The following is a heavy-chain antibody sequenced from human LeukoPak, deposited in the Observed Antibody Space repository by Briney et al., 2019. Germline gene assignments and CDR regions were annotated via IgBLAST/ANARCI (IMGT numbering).Heavy chain of an antibody. D-gene: IGHD6-13*01. J-gene: IGHJ4*02. CDR1: GGSISNYY. CDR3: ARDVVAAAGTWDY. CDR2: IYASGST. V-gene: IGHV4-4*07. Sequence: SETLSLTCTVSGGSISNYYWSWIRQPPGKGLEWIGRIYASGSTNYNPSLKSRVTMSVDTSKNQFSLRLSSVTAADTAMYYCARDVVAAAGTWDYWGQGTLVTVSS.